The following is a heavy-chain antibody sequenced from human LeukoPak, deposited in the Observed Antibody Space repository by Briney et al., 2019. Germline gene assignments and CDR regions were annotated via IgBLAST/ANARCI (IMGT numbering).Heavy chain of an antibody. CDR3: AKLWGRHVWSFDY. Sequence: GGSLRLSCAASGFTFSDYAMSWVRQAPGKGLEWVSTIFKTGDTAHYADIVRGRFTISRDNSKNTLSLQMNSLRAEDTAIYYCAKLWGRHVWSFDYWGQGTLVTVSS. J-gene: IGHJ4*02. V-gene: IGHV3-23*01. CDR1: GFTFSDYA. D-gene: IGHD3-16*01. CDR2: IFKTGDTA.